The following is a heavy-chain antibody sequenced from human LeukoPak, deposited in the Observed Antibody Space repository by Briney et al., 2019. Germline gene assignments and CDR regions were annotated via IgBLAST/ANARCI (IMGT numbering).Heavy chain of an antibody. V-gene: IGHV1-69*06. Sequence: ASVKVSCKASGGTFSSYAISWVRQAPGQGLEWMGGIIPIFGTANYAQKFQGRVTITADKSTSTAYMELSSLRSEDTAVYYCARGARGYCSGGSCYNLVYWGQGTLVTVSS. CDR2: IIPIFGTA. J-gene: IGHJ4*02. D-gene: IGHD2-15*01. CDR1: GGTFSSYA. CDR3: ARGARGYCSGGSCYNLVY.